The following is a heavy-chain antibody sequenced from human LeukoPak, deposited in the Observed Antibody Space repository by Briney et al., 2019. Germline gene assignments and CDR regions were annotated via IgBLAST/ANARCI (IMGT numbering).Heavy chain of an antibody. Sequence: PGGSLRLSCAASGFTFGDYAMHWVRQAPGKGLEWVSFVTGDGSSTYYADSVKGRFTISRDNSKNSLYLQMNSLRIEDTALYYCAKDRETTGYERWGQGTLVTVSS. CDR3: AKDRETTGYER. J-gene: IGHJ1*01. V-gene: IGHV3-43*02. D-gene: IGHD3-9*01. CDR1: GFTFGDYA. CDR2: VTGDGSST.